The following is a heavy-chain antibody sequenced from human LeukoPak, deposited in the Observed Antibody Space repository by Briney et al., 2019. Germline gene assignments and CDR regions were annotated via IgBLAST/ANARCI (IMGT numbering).Heavy chain of an antibody. CDR1: GFTFSSYA. D-gene: IGHD3-22*01. CDR2: ISYDGSNK. J-gene: IGHJ4*02. Sequence: GRSLRLSCAASGFTFSSYAMHWVRQAPGKGLEWVAVISYDGSNKYYADSVKGRFTIYRDNSKNTLYLQMNSLRAEDTAVYYCARDRYDSSGYLYYFDYWGQGTLVTVSS. CDR3: ARDRYDSSGYLYYFDY. V-gene: IGHV3-30-3*01.